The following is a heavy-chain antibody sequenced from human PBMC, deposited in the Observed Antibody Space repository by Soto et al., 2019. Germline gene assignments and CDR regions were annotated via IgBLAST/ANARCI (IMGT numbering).Heavy chain of an antibody. V-gene: IGHV3-74*01. CDR3: ARGGYTGYPRFDY. Sequence: GGSLRLSCAASGCSFNNYWMHWVRQAPGKGLVWVSRVNGDGSSTAYADSVGGRFTISRDNAKNTLCLQVTSLRVEDTAVYYCARGGYTGYPRFDYWGRGTLVTVSS. CDR2: VNGDGSST. D-gene: IGHD5-12*01. CDR1: GCSFNNYW. J-gene: IGHJ4*02.